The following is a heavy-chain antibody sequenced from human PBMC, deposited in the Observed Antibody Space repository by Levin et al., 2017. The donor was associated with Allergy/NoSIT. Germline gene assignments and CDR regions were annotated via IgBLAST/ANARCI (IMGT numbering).Heavy chain of an antibody. V-gene: IGHV2-70*01. D-gene: IGHD2-2*01. CDR1: GFSLSTSTMC. J-gene: IGHJ5*02. CDR3: ARMGGGGYCSSINSNWFDP. Sequence: SGPTLVKPTQTLTLTCTFSGFSLSTSTMCVSWIRQPPGKALEWLALLDWDDDKHYSTSLKTRLTISKDTSKNQVVLTMTNMDPVDTATYYCARMGGGGYCSSINSNWFDPWGQGTLVTVSS. CDR2: LDWDDDK.